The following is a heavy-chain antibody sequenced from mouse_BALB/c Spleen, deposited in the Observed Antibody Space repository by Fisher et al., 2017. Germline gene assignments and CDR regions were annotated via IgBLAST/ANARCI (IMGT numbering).Heavy chain of an antibody. CDR3: ARGSYAMDY. J-gene: IGHJ4*01. V-gene: IGHV1-9*01. D-gene: IGHD1-1*01. Sequence: KFKGKATFTADTSSNTAYMQLSSLTSEDSAVYYCARGSYAMDYWGQGTSVTVSS.